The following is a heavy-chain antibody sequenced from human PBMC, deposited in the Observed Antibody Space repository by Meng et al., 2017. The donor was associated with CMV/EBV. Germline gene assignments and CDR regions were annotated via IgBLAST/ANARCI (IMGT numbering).Heavy chain of an antibody. Sequence: VLLQGPGPGLVKPSETLSLTCSVSGGFFSGFFWTWIRQPAGKGLEWIGRIYSTGGTNYNPSFESRVTISLDGSNNQFSLKLNSVTAADTAIYYCARERGDDSGYNFDSWGQGTLVTVSS. J-gene: IGHJ4*02. D-gene: IGHD3-22*01. CDR1: GGFFSGFF. CDR3: ARERGDDSGYNFDS. CDR2: IYSTGGT. V-gene: IGHV4-4*07.